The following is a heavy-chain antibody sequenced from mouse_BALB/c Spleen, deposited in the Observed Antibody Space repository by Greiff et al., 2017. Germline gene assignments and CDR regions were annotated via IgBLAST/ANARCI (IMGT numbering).Heavy chain of an antibody. CDR3: ARGLYYYGSSYYFDY. J-gene: IGHJ2*01. CDR1: GYTFSSYW. CDR2: ILPGSGST. D-gene: IGHD1-1*01. V-gene: IGHV1-9*01. Sequence: VQVVESGAELMKPGASVKISCKATGYTFSSYWIQWVKQRPGHGLEWIGEILPGSGSTNYDEKFKGKATFTADSSSNTAYMQLSSLTSEDSAVYYCARGLYYYGSSYYFDYWGQGTTLTVSS.